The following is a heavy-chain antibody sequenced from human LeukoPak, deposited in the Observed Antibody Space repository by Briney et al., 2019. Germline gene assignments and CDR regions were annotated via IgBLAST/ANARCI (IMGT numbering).Heavy chain of an antibody. Sequence: GASVKVSCKASGYTFTIYGMSWVRQAPGQGLEWMGRISPYNGDTNYAQKFQGRVTMTTDTSTSTTYMELRSPTSDDTAVYYCAISPCSGGYCYFDNWGQGTLVTVSS. CDR2: ISPYNGDT. D-gene: IGHD2-15*01. J-gene: IGHJ4*02. CDR1: GYTFTIYG. CDR3: AISPCSGGYCYFDN. V-gene: IGHV1-18*01.